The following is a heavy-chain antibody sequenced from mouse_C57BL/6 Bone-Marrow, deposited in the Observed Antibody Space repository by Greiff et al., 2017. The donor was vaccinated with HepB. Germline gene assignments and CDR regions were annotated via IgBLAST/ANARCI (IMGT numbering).Heavy chain of an antibody. V-gene: IGHV5-12*01. CDR2: ISNGGGST. Sequence: EVMLVESGGGLVQPGGSLKLSCAASGFTFSDYYMYWVRQTPEKRLEWVAYISNGGGSTYYPDTVKGRFTISRDNAKNTLYLQMSRLKSEDTAMYYCASPTVITSYAMDYWGQGTSVTVSS. J-gene: IGHJ4*01. CDR3: ASPTVITSYAMDY. D-gene: IGHD1-1*01. CDR1: GFTFSDYY.